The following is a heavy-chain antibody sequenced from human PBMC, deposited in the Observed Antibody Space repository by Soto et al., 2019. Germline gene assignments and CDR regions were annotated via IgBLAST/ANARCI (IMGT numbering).Heavy chain of an antibody. Sequence: GGSLRLSCSTSGFSFSKYVMHWVRQAPAKGLEWVAVILNDDSKKSYEVSVKGRFTIARDNSKNTRYLQMSSLRGDDTVVYYCARGPPRVDCSGVRDCGRDVGDQGTTLAVSS. CDR3: ARGPPRVDCSGVRDCGRDV. D-gene: IGHD2-15*01. CDR2: ILNDDSKK. CDR1: GFSFSKYV. J-gene: IGHJ6*02. V-gene: IGHV3-33*01.